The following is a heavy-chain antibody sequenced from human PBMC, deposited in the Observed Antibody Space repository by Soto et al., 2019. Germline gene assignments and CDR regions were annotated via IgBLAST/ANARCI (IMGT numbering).Heavy chain of an antibody. J-gene: IGHJ4*02. CDR1: GFTFSSYA. V-gene: IGHV3-23*01. D-gene: IGHD5-12*01. Sequence: GGSLRLSCAASGFTFSSYAMSWVRQAPGKGLEWVSAISGSGGSTYYADSVKGRFTISRDNPKNTLYLQMNSLRAEDTAVYYCAKDESNIVATTFDYWGQGSLVTVSS. CDR2: ISGSGGST. CDR3: AKDESNIVATTFDY.